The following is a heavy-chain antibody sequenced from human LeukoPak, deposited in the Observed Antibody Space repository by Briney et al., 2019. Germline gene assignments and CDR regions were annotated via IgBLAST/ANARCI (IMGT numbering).Heavy chain of an antibody. V-gene: IGHV3-33*01. CDR3: ARRNFRRDGYNFDY. D-gene: IGHD5-24*01. J-gene: IGHJ4*02. Sequence: PGGSLRLSCAASGFIFSGYGMHWVRQAPGKGLEWVAVIWYDGSNKYHADSVKGRFTISRDNSKNTLYLQMNSLRAEDTAVFYCARRNFRRDGYNFDYWGQGTLVTVSS. CDR2: IWYDGSNK. CDR1: GFIFSGYG.